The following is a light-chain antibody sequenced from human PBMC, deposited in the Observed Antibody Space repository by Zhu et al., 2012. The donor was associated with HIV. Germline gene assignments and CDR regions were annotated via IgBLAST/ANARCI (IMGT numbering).Light chain of an antibody. J-gene: IGKJ2*01. CDR2: EAS. V-gene: IGKV1-5*03. CDR1: QSVYKW. Sequence: DIQMTQSPSTLSASVGDRVTITCRVSQSVYKWLAWYQQKPEKAPKLLIYEASSLETGVPSRFSGSGSGTEFTLTISSLQPDDFATYSCQQYYTPSYTFGQGTKLQIK. CDR3: QQYYTPSYT.